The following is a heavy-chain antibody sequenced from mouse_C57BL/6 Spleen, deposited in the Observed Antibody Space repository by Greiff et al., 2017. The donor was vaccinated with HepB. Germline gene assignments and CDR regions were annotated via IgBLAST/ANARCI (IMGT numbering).Heavy chain of an antibody. J-gene: IGHJ3*01. CDR3: TNYYGSSYGPFAY. D-gene: IGHD1-1*01. V-gene: IGHV1-5*01. CDR2: IYPGNSDT. CDR1: GYTFTSYW. Sequence: EVQLQQSGTVLARPGASVKMSCKTSGYTFTSYWMHWVKQRPGQGLEWIGAIYPGNSDTSYNQKFKGKAKLTAVTSASTAYMELSSLTNEDSAVYYCTNYYGSSYGPFAYWGQGTLVTVSA.